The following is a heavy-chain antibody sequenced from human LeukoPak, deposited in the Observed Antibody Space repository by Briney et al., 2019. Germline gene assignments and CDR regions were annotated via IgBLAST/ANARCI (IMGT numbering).Heavy chain of an antibody. J-gene: IGHJ4*02. V-gene: IGHV4-4*02. CDR3: ARGRYDFWSGYLPSFDY. Sequence: PSETLSLTCAVSGGSISSSNWWSWVRQTPGKGLEWIGEINHSGSTNYNPSLKSRVTISVDTSKNQFSLKLSSVTAADTAVYYCARGRYDFWSGYLPSFDYWGQGTLVTVSS. CDR1: GGSISSSNW. D-gene: IGHD3-3*01. CDR2: INHSGST.